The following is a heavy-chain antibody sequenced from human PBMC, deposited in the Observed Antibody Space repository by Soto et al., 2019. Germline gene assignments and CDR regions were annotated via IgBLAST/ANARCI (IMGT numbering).Heavy chain of an antibody. Sequence: QVQLVESGGGVVQPGRSLRLSCAASGFTFSSYGMHWVRQAPGKGLEWVAVISNGESNKYYADSVKGRFTISRDKSKNTLYLQMNSLRVEDTAVYYCAKDHSSSWYHYYGMDVWGQGTTVTVSS. J-gene: IGHJ6*02. CDR3: AKDHSSSWYHYYGMDV. CDR2: ISNGESNK. CDR1: GFTFSSYG. D-gene: IGHD6-13*01. V-gene: IGHV3-30*18.